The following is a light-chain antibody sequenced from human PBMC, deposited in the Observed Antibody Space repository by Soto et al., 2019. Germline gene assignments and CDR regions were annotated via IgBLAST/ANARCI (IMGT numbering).Light chain of an antibody. CDR2: GAS. J-gene: IGKJ2*01. Sequence: ENWWTRSPGTLSLSPGERATLSCRASQRLSTTSLAWYRQNPGQPPSLLIYGASTRAAGVPDRFSGSGSGTDFTLTITGLEPEDFAVYYCQQYGRSPLLYTFGQGTKL. CDR1: QRLSTTS. CDR3: QQYGRSPLLYT. V-gene: IGKV3-20*01.